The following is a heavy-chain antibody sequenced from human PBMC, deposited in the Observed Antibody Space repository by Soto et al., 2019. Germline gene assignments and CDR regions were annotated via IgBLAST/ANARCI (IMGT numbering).Heavy chain of an antibody. CDR2: IRSKANSYAT. D-gene: IGHD6-13*01. V-gene: IGHV3-73*02. CDR3: TRHAIAAAEADY. Sequence: EVQLVESGGGLVQPGGSLKLSCAASGFTFSGSAMHWVRQASGKGLEWVGRIRSKANSYATAYAASVKGRFTISRDDSKNTAYLQMNSLKTEDTAVYYCTRHAIAAAEADYWGQGTLVTVSS. J-gene: IGHJ4*02. CDR1: GFTFSGSA.